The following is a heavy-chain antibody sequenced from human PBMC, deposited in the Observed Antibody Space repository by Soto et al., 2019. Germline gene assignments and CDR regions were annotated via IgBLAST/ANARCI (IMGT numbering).Heavy chain of an antibody. V-gene: IGHV4-59*01. CDR2: IYYSGST. D-gene: IGHD6-25*01. CDR3: ARGAARLPGGYYDYGMDV. Sequence: SETLSLTCTVSGGSISSYYWSWIRQPPGKGLEWIGYIYYSGSTNYNPSLKSRVTISVDTSKNQFSLKLSSVTAADTAVYYCARGAARLPGGYYDYGMDVWGQGTTVTVSS. CDR1: GGSISSYY. J-gene: IGHJ6*02.